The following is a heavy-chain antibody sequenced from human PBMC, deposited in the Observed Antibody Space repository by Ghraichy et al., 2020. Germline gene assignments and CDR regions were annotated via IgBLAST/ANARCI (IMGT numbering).Heavy chain of an antibody. J-gene: IGHJ2*01. CDR1: GGSISSYY. V-gene: IGHV4-59*01. CDR2: IYYSGST. D-gene: IGHD6-19*01. CDR3: ARSVAAPPEGVGLDL. Sequence: SETLSLTCTVSGGSISSYYWSWIRQPPGKGLEWIGYIYYSGSTNYNPSLKSRVTISVDTSKNQFSLKLSSVTAADTAVYYCARSVAAPPEGVGLDLWGRGTLVTVSS.